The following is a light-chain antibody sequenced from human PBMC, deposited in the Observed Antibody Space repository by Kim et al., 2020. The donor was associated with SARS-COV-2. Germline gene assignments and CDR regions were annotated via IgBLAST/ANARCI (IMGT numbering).Light chain of an antibody. V-gene: IGLV6-57*03. CDR2: ENN. CDR3: QSYDSSNHWV. J-gene: IGLJ3*02. Sequence: KTVTISCTRTSGNIADRYVQWYQQRPGSAPTTVIYENNERPSGVPDRFSGSIDTSSNSASLTISGLKTDDEADYYCQSYDSSNHWVFGGGTKLTVL. CDR1: SGNIADRY.